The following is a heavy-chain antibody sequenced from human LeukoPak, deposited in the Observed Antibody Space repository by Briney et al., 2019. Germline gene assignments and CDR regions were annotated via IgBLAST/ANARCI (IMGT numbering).Heavy chain of an antibody. J-gene: IGHJ5*02. CDR1: GFTFSSYS. V-gene: IGHV3-21*04. CDR3: ARDLGAWFDP. CDR2: ISSSSSYI. Sequence: GGSLRLSCAASGFTFSSYSINWVRQAPGKGLEWVSSISSSSSYIYYADSVKGRFTISRDNAKNSLYLQMNSLRAENTALYYCARDLGAWFDPWGQGTLVTVSS.